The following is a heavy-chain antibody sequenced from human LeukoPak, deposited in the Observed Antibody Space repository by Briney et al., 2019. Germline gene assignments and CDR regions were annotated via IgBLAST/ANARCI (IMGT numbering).Heavy chain of an antibody. CDR2: ISYDGSNK. Sequence: YPGGSLRLSCAASGFTFSSYGMHWVRQAPGKGLEWVAVISYDGSNKYYADSVKGRFTISRDNSKNTLYLQMNSLRAEDTAVYYCAKGGDYGVEWNYDAFDIWGQGTMVTVSS. CDR1: GFTFSSYG. D-gene: IGHD1-7*01. CDR3: AKGGDYGVEWNYDAFDI. J-gene: IGHJ3*02. V-gene: IGHV3-30*18.